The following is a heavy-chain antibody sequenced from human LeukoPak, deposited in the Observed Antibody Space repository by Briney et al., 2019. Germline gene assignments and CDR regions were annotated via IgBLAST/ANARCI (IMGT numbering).Heavy chain of an antibody. J-gene: IGHJ6*02. CDR2: MNPNSGNT. CDR1: GYTFTSYD. CDR3: ARTTLTSGSPLHYYYYGMDV. D-gene: IGHD3-10*01. V-gene: IGHV1-8*01. Sequence: GASVTVSCTASGYTFTSYDINWVRQAPGQGLEWMGWMNPNSGNTGYAQKFQGRVTMTRNTSISTAYMELSSLRSEDTAVYYCARTTLTSGSPLHYYYYGMDVWGQGTTVTVSS.